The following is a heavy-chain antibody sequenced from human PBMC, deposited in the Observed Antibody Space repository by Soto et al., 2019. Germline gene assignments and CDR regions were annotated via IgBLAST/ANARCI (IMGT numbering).Heavy chain of an antibody. CDR2: IIPIFGTA. D-gene: IGHD3-10*01. V-gene: IGHV1-69*12. CDR3: ARERVRHPRGMAYYDYGMDV. Sequence: QVQLVQSGAEVKKPGSSVKVSCKASGGTFSSYAISWVRQAPGQGLEWMGGIIPIFGTANYAQKFQGRVTITADESTSTAYMELSSLRSEDTAVYYCARERVRHPRGMAYYDYGMDVWGQGTTVTVSS. J-gene: IGHJ6*02. CDR1: GGTFSSYA.